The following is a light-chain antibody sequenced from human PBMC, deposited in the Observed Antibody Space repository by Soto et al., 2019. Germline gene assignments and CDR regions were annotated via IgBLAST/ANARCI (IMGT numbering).Light chain of an antibody. V-gene: IGLV2-14*01. J-gene: IGLJ1*01. CDR3: SSYKSSSTDV. CDR2: DVS. Sequence: QSALTQPASVSGSPGQSITISCTGTSSDVGGYNYVSWYQQHPGKAPKLMIYDVSNRPSGVSNRFSGSKSGNTASLTISGLQDEDEADYYCSSYKSSSTDVFGTGTKLTVL. CDR1: SSDVGGYNY.